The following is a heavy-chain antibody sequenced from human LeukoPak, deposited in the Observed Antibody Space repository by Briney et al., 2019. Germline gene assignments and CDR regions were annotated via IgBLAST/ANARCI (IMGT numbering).Heavy chain of an antibody. CDR2: IIPIFGTA. V-gene: IGHV1-69*13. D-gene: IGHD3-3*01. CDR1: GGTFSSYA. J-gene: IGHJ3*02. CDR3: ATSITIFGVPKGVDAFDI. Sequence: SVTVSCKASGGTFSSYAISWVRQAPGQGLEWMGGIIPIFGTANYAQKFQGRVTITADESTSTAYMELSSLRSEDTAVYYCATSITIFGVPKGVDAFDIWGQGTMVTVSS.